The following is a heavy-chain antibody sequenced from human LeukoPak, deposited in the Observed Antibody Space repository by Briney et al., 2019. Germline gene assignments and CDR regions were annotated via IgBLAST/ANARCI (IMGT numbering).Heavy chain of an antibody. Sequence: GASVKVSCKASGGTFSSYAISWVRQAPGQGLEWMGGIIPIFGTANYAQKFQGRVTITADKSTSTAYMELSSLRSEDTAVYYCARDRRAATKQAPLGSGSSDYWGQGTLVTVSS. D-gene: IGHD2-15*01. V-gene: IGHV1-69*06. J-gene: IGHJ4*02. CDR1: GGTFSSYA. CDR3: ARDRRAATKQAPLGSGSSDY. CDR2: IIPIFGTA.